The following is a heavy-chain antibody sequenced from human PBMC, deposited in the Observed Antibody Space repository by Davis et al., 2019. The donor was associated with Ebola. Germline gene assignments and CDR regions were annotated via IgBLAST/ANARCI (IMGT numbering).Heavy chain of an antibody. D-gene: IGHD3-10*02. Sequence: SETLSLTCSVSDDSINGYYWSWIRQPPGKGLEWIGYIYYSGSTNYNPSLKSRVTISVDTSKNQFSLKLSSVTAADTAVYYCARQGYYVLYGMDVWGQGTTVTVSS. CDR2: IYYSGST. J-gene: IGHJ6*02. CDR3: ARQGYYVLYGMDV. V-gene: IGHV4-59*08. CDR1: DDSINGYY.